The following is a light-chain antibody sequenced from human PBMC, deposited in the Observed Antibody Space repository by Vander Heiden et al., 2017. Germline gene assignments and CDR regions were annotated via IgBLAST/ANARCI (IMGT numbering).Light chain of an antibody. J-gene: IGKJ1*01. CDR1: QSVSSNF. Sequence: EIVLTPSPGTLSLSPGESATLSCRASQSVSSNFLAWYQQKPGQAPRLLIYGASSRATGIPDRFSGSGSGTDFTLTITRLEPEDFAVYYCQQYGSSPRTFGQGTKVEIK. CDR3: QQYGSSPRT. V-gene: IGKV3-20*01. CDR2: GAS.